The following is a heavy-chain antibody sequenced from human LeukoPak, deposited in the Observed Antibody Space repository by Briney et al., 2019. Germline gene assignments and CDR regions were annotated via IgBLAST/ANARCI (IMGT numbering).Heavy chain of an antibody. CDR1: GFTFSSYS. CDR2: ISSSSNYI. V-gene: IGHV3-21*01. Sequence: GGSLRLSCAASGFTFSSYSMNWVRQAPGKGLECVSSISSSSNYIYYADSVKGRFTISRDNAKTSLYLQMNSLRAEDTAVYYCGAGKGFDYWGQGTLVTVSS. J-gene: IGHJ4*02. CDR3: GAGKGFDY. D-gene: IGHD6-13*01.